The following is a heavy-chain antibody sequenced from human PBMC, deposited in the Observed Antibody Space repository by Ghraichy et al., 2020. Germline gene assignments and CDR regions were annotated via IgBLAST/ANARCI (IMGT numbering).Heavy chain of an antibody. Sequence: GESLNISCAASGFNFTNYGMNWVRQAPGKGLEWVSMISSSGDTTYYADSVKGRFTISRDNSKSTLYLQMNGLRVEYMAVYYCASHGYCIDGACPLDYWGQGTLVTVSS. CDR3: ASHGYCIDGACPLDY. CDR2: ISSSGDTT. D-gene: IGHD2-8*01. V-gene: IGHV3-23*01. J-gene: IGHJ4*02. CDR1: GFNFTNYG.